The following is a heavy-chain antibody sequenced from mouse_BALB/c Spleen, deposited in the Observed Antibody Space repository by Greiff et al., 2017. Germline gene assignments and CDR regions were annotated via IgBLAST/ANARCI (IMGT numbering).Heavy chain of an antibody. J-gene: IGHJ2*01. V-gene: IGHV1-54*01. Sequence: QVQLQQSGAELVRPGTSVKVSCKASGYAFTNYLIEWVKQRPGQGLEWIGVINPGSGGTNYNEKFKGKATLTADKSSSTAYMQLSSLTSDDSAVYCCARGNYGYGDWGQGTTLTVSS. CDR3: ARGNYGYGD. CDR1: GYAFTNYL. D-gene: IGHD1-2*01. CDR2: INPGSGGT.